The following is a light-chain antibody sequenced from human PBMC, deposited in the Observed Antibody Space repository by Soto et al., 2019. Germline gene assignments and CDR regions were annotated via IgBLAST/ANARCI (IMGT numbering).Light chain of an antibody. CDR3: QQYHSYTRT. J-gene: IGKJ1*01. CDR1: HNISTW. V-gene: IGKV1-5*03. Sequence: DIQMTQSPSTLSASVGDPVTITCRASHNISTWLAWYQQKPGKAPKLLIYKASNLENGVPSRFGGSGSGTDFTLAISSLQPVDFASYYCQQYHSYTRTFGQGTKVELK. CDR2: KAS.